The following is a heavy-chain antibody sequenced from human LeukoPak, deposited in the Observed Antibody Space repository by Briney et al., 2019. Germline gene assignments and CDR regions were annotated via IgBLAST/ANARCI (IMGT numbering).Heavy chain of an antibody. Sequence: KAGGSLRLSCAASGFTFSSYSMNWVRQAPGKGLEWVSSISSSSSYIYYADSVKGRFTISRDNAKNSLYLQMNSLRAEDTAVYYCARDLVKYYYDYWGQGTLVTVSS. CDR1: GFTFSSYS. D-gene: IGHD6-6*01. CDR3: ARDLVKYYYDY. CDR2: ISSSSSYI. V-gene: IGHV3-21*04. J-gene: IGHJ4*02.